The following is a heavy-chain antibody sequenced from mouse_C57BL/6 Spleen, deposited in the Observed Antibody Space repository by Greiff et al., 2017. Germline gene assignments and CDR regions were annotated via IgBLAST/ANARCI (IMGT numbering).Heavy chain of an antibody. J-gene: IGHJ2*01. CDR2: IYPSDSET. D-gene: IGHD1-1*01. CDR3: ARRYYGSFFDY. CDR1: GYTFTSYW. V-gene: IGHV1-61*01. Sequence: QVQLQQPGAELVRPGSSVKLSCKASGYTFTSYWMDWVKQRPGQGLEWIGNIYPSDSETHYNQKFKDKATLTVDKSSSTAYMQLSSLTSEDSAVYYCARRYYGSFFDYWGQGTTLTVSS.